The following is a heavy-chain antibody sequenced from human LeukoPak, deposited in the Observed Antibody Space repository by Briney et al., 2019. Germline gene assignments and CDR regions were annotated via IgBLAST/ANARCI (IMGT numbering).Heavy chain of an antibody. CDR1: GGTFSSYA. Sequence: ASVKVSCKASGGTFSSYAINWVRQAPGQGLEWMGGTIPIFGTANYAQKFQGRVTITAVESMSTAYMQLSSLRSEDTAVYYCARGWLAETTVVTPYNYWGQGTLVTVSS. J-gene: IGHJ4*02. CDR2: TIPIFGTA. V-gene: IGHV1-69*13. D-gene: IGHD4-23*01. CDR3: ARGWLAETTVVTPYNY.